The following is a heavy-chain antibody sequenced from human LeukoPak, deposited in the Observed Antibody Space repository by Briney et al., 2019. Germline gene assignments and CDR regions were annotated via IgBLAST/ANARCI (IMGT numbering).Heavy chain of an antibody. CDR2: IYSGGST. CDR3: ARDYGGDGFDP. CDR1: GFTVSSNY. Sequence: GGSLRLSCAASGFTVSSNYMSWVRQAPGKGLEWVSVIYSGGSTYYADPVRGRFTISRDNSKNTLYLQMNSLRAEDTAVYYCARDYGGDGFDPWGQGTLVTVSS. J-gene: IGHJ5*02. V-gene: IGHV3-66*02. D-gene: IGHD3-16*01.